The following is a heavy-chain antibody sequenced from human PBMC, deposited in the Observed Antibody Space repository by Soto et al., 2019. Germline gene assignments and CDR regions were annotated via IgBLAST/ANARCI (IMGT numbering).Heavy chain of an antibody. D-gene: IGHD3-22*01. CDR3: ASRNYYDSTGYFDY. V-gene: IGHV4-4*02. J-gene: IGHJ4*02. Sequence: SETLSLTCAVSGGSISSLNWWSWVRQSPGKGLEWIGEIYHRGSTNYNPSLKSRVTISVDTSKNQFSLKLSSVTAADTAVYYCASRNYYDSTGYFDYWGQGALVTAPQ. CDR2: IYHRGST. CDR1: GGSISSLNW.